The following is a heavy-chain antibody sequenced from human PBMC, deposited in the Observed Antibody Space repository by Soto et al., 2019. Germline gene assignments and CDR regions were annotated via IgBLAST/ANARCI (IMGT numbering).Heavy chain of an antibody. CDR2: ISGDGINT. CDR1: GFNFGFFG. J-gene: IGHJ4*02. D-gene: IGHD3-10*01. V-gene: IGHV3-30*03. Sequence: QIQLMESGGDVVQPGRSLRLSCAASGFNFGFFGMHWVRQAPGKGLEWVAFISGDGINTHYADSVRGRFTLSRDYSKKTMYLQMDTLREDDTALYYCARGNLSFDFDSWGQGTLVTVSS. CDR3: ARGNLSFDFDS.